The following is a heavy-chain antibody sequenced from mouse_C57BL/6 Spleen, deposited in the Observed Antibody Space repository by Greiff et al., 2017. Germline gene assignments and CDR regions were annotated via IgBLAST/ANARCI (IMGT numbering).Heavy chain of an antibody. V-gene: IGHV1-18*01. Sequence: VQLQQSGPELVKPGASVKIPCKASGYTFTDYNMDWVKQSHGKSLEWIGDINPNNGGTIYNQKFKGKATLTVDKSSSTAYMELRSLTSEDTAVYYCARPLYDGYYGYAMDYWGQGTSVTVSS. CDR1: GYTFTDYN. CDR2: INPNNGGT. J-gene: IGHJ4*01. D-gene: IGHD2-3*01. CDR3: ARPLYDGYYGYAMDY.